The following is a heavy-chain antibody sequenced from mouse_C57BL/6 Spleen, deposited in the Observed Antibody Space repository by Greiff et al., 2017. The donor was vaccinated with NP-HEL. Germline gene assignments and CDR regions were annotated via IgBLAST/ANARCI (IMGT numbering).Heavy chain of an antibody. CDR1: GYTFTSYW. CDR2: IHPNSGST. V-gene: IGHV1-64*01. D-gene: IGHD1-1*01. Sequence: QVHVKQPGAELVKPGASVKLSCKASGYTFTSYWMHWVKQRPGQGLEWIGMIHPNSGSTNYNEKFKSKATLTVDKSSSTAYMQLSSLTSEDSAVYYCARRAITTVVAHFDYWGQGTTLTVSS. J-gene: IGHJ2*01. CDR3: ARRAITTVVAHFDY.